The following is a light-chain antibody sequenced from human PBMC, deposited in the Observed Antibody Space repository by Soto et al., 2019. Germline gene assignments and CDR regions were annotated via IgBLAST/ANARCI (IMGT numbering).Light chain of an antibody. V-gene: IGKV3-15*01. Sequence: DIVLTQSPGTLSLSPVEMATLSCRASQSVSSNLAWYQQKPGQAPRLLIYGASTRATGIPARFSGSGSGTEFTLTISSLQSEDFAVYYCQQYNNWPPLTFGGGTKVDIK. CDR2: GAS. CDR3: QQYNNWPPLT. J-gene: IGKJ4*01. CDR1: QSVSSN.